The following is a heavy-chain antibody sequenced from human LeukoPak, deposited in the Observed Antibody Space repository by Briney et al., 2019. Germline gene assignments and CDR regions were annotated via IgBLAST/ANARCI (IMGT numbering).Heavy chain of an antibody. CDR3: AKDPRYFDWLFDY. V-gene: IGHV3-23*01. D-gene: IGHD3-9*01. J-gene: IGHJ4*02. Sequence: GGSLRLSCAASGFTFSSYSMNWVRQAPGKGLEWVSAISGNGGTTYYAASVKGRFTISRDNSKNTLYLQMNSLRPDDTAVYYCAKDPRYFDWLFDYWGQGTLVTVSS. CDR2: ISGNGGTT. CDR1: GFTFSSYS.